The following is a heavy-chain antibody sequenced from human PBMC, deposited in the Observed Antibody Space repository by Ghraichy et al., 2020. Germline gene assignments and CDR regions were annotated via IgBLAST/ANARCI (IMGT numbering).Heavy chain of an antibody. CDR3: ARTRRLAPANKDYFYYGMDV. D-gene: IGHD2-2*01. CDR1: GFALSTSGMC. CDR2: IDWDDDI. J-gene: IGHJ6*02. V-gene: IGHV2-70*11. Sequence: SGPTLVKPTQTLTLTCTFSGFALSTSGMCVSWIRQPPGKALEWLVRIDWDDDIHYSTSLKTRLTISKDTSKNQVVLTMTNMDPVDTATYYCARTRRLAPANKDYFYYGMDVWGQGTTVTVSS.